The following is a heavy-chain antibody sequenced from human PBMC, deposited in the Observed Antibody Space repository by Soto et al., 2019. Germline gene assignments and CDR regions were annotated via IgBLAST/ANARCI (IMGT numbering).Heavy chain of an antibody. Sequence: SETLSLTCTVSGGSISSYYWSWIRQPPGKGLEWIGYIYYSGSTNYNPSLKSRVTISVDTSKNQFSLKLSSVTAADTAVYYCARDHPDSSGYYFLDYWGQGTLVTVSS. V-gene: IGHV4-59*01. J-gene: IGHJ4*02. D-gene: IGHD3-22*01. CDR1: GGSISSYY. CDR3: ARDHPDSSGYYFLDY. CDR2: IYYSGST.